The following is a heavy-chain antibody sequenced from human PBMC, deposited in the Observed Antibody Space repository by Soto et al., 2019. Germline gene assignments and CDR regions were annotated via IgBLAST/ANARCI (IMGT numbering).Heavy chain of an antibody. CDR2: VYHSGST. CDR1: GYSISSGLY. D-gene: IGHD4-17*01. CDR3: ARAFYGDYSPDYYGMGV. J-gene: IGHJ6*02. Sequence: SETLSVTSVDSGYSISSGLYWGWIRQAPGKGLEWIGNVYHSGSTYYNPYNPSLKSRVTISVDTSKNQFSLRLRSVTAADTAVYYCARAFYGDYSPDYYGMGVWGQVTTVTVSS. V-gene: IGHV4-38-2*01.